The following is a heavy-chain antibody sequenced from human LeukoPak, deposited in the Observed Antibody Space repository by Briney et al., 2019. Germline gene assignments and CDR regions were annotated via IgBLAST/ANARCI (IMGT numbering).Heavy chain of an antibody. D-gene: IGHD1-26*01. CDR3: ARPEPGGGSGSYQGTFDY. Sequence: GGSLRLSCAASGFTFSRYWMNWVRQAPGKGLEWVANIRQDGSEKYYVDSVKGRFIISRDNAKNSLYLQMNSLRAEDTAVYYCARPEPGGGSGSYQGTFDYWGQGTLVTVSS. CDR1: GFTFSRYW. V-gene: IGHV3-7*03. CDR2: IRQDGSEK. J-gene: IGHJ4*02.